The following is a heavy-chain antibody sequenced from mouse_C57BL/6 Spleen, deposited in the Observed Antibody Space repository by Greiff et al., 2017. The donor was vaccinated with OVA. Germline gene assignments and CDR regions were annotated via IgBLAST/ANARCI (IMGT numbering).Heavy chain of an antibody. CDR2: IYPGDGDT. Sequence: QVQLQQSGAELVKPGASVKISCKASGYAFSSYWMNWVKQRPGKGLEWIGQIYPGDGDTNYNGKFKGKATLTADKSSSTAYMQLSSLTSEDSAVYFCARRHYSNSAWFAYWGQGTLVTVSA. J-gene: IGHJ3*01. D-gene: IGHD2-5*01. CDR1: GYAFSSYW. V-gene: IGHV1-80*01. CDR3: ARRHYSNSAWFAY.